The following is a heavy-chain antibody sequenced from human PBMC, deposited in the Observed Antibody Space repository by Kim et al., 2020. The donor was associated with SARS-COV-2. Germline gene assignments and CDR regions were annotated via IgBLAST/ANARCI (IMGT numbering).Heavy chain of an antibody. Sequence: VKGRFTHSRDNSKNTLYLQMNSLRADDTAVYFCARGRFCSSSNCYSYMDVWGKGTTVIVSS. J-gene: IGHJ6*03. D-gene: IGHD2-2*01. CDR3: ARGRFCSSSNCYSYMDV. V-gene: IGHV3-30*07.